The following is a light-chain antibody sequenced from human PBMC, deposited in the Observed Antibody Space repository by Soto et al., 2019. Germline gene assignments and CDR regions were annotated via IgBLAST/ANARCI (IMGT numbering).Light chain of an antibody. CDR1: SGHSSYI. CDR2: LEGSGSY. J-gene: IGLJ2*01. Sequence: QLVLTQSSSASASLGSSVKLTCTLSSGHSSYIIAWHQQQPGKAPRYLMKLEGSGSYNKGSGVPDRFSGSSSGADRYLTISNLQSEDEADYYWEPWDSNTHRGVVFGGGTKLPVL. V-gene: IGLV4-60*03. CDR3: EPWDSNTHRGVV.